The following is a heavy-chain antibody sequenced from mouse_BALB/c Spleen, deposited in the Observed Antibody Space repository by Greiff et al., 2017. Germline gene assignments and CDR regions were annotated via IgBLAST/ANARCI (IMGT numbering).Heavy chain of an antibody. Sequence: VQLKESGPGLVQPSQSLSITCTVSGFSLTSYGVHWVRQSPGKGLEWLGVIWSGGSTDYNAAFISRLSISKDNSKSQVFFKMNSLQANDTAIYYCASPYEDYAMDYWGQGTSVTVSS. D-gene: IGHD2-3*01. CDR2: IWSGGST. J-gene: IGHJ4*01. CDR1: GFSLTSYG. CDR3: ASPYEDYAMDY. V-gene: IGHV2-2*02.